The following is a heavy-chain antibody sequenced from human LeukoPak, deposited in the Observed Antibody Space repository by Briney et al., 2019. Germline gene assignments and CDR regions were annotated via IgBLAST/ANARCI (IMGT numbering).Heavy chain of an antibody. CDR1: GYSISSGYY. CDR3: ARDGCSGGSCYGGIDY. D-gene: IGHD2-15*01. CDR2: IYHSGST. V-gene: IGHV4-38-2*02. J-gene: IGHJ4*02. Sequence: PSETLSLTCAVSGYSISSGYYWGWIRQPPGKGLEWIGSIYHSGSTYYNPSLKSRVTISVDTSKNQFSLKLSSVTAADTAVYYCARDGCSGGSCYGGIDYWGQGTLVTVSS.